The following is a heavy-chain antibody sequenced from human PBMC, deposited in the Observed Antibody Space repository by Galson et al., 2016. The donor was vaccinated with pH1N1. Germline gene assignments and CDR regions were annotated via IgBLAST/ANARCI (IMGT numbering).Heavy chain of an antibody. CDR3: ARCPADPGYYKYYMDV. Sequence: QSGAEVTKPGESLKISCKGSGYSFTSYWIGWVRQMPGKGLEWMGIIYPGDSDTRYSPSFQGQVTISADKSISTAYLQWSSLKASDTAMDYCARCPADPGYYKYYMDVWGKGTTVSVSS. CDR1: GYSFTSYW. D-gene: IGHD4-17*01. J-gene: IGHJ6*03. V-gene: IGHV5-51*03. CDR2: IYPGDSDT.